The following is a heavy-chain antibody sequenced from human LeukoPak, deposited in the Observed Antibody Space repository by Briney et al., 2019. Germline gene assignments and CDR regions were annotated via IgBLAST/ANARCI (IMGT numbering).Heavy chain of an antibody. Sequence: SETLSLTCAVYGGSFSGYYWSWIRQPPGKGLEWIGEINHSGSTNYNPSLKSRVTISVDTSKNQFSLKLSSVTAADTAVYYCARDYYDSSGYTTLGYWGQGTLVTVSS. D-gene: IGHD3-22*01. CDR1: GGSFSGYY. J-gene: IGHJ4*02. CDR3: ARDYYDSSGYTTLGY. V-gene: IGHV4-34*01. CDR2: INHSGST.